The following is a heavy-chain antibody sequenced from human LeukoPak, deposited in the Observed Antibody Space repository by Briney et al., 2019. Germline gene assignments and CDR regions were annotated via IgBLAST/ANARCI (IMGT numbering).Heavy chain of an antibody. V-gene: IGHV3-66*01. CDR1: GFTVSSND. CDR2: IYSGGRT. J-gene: IGHJ6*02. CDR3: ARVADGLDV. Sequence: GGSLRLSCAASGFTVSSNDMSWVRQAPGTGLGWVSVIYSGGRTNYADSVKGRFIIFRDNSKNTLYLQMNSLRAEDTALYYCARVADGLDVWGQGTTVTVSS.